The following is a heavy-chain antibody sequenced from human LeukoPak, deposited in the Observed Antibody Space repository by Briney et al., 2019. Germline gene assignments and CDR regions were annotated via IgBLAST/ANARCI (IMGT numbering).Heavy chain of an antibody. D-gene: IGHD3-22*01. J-gene: IGHJ6*02. CDR1: GGSISSSSYY. CDR2: IYYSGST. CDR3: ATRGPTMTTYYGKDV. Sequence: PSETLSLTCTVSGGSISSSSYYWGWIRQPPGKGLEWIGSIYYSGSTYYNPSLKSRVTMSVDTSKNQLSLELSSVTAADTAIYYCATRGPTMTTYYGKDVWGQGTTVTVSS. V-gene: IGHV4-39*07.